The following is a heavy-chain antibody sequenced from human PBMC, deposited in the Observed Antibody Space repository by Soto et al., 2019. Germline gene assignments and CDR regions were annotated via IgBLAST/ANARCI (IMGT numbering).Heavy chain of an antibody. J-gene: IGHJ4*02. CDR3: AKWSYLDY. CDR1: GFSFASFA. Sequence: GGSLRLSCTTPGFSFASFAMTWVRQAPGKGLEWVATISGSDGKTYYADSVKGRFSISRDTSRNTLYLQMNSLRADDTAIYYCAKWSYLDYWGQGTRVTVS. V-gene: IGHV3-23*01. CDR2: ISGSDGKT. D-gene: IGHD3-3*01.